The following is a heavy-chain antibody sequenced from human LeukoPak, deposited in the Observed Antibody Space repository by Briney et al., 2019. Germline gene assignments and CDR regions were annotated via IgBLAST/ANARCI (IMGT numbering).Heavy chain of an antibody. CDR1: GGSISSSIYY. J-gene: IGHJ4*02. Sequence: SETLSLTCTVSGGSISSSIYYWGWIRQSPVKGLEWIGNIYYSGSTYYNPSLKNRVTISVDTSKNQFSLKLTSVTAADTAVYYCASLRSSGSYPTPFDYWGQGTLVTVSS. V-gene: IGHV4-39*01. CDR3: ASLRSSGSYPTPFDY. CDR2: IYYSGST. D-gene: IGHD3-10*01.